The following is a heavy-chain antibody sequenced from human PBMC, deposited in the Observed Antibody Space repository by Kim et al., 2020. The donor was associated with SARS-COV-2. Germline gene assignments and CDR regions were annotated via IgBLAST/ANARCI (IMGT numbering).Heavy chain of an antibody. CDR2: K. V-gene: IGHV3-7*03. CDR3: ARDLQRGWFDP. D-gene: IGHD1-1*01. Sequence: KYYVDSVKGRFTISRDNAKNSLYLQMNTLRAEDTAVYYCARDLQRGWFDPWGQGTLVTVSS. J-gene: IGHJ5*02.